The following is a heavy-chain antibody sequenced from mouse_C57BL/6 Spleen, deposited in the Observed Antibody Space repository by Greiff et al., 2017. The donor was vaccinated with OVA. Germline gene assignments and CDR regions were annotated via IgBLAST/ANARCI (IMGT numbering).Heavy chain of an antibody. CDR1: GYTFTSYW. D-gene: IGHD1-1*01. CDR3: ARRGSPVVATEAMDY. CDR2: IYPGSGST. J-gene: IGHJ4*01. Sequence: VKLQQPGAELVKPGASVKMSCKASGYTFTSYWITWVKQRPGQGLEWIGDIYPGSGSTNYNEKFKSKATLTVDTSSSTAYMQLSSLTSEDSAVYYCARRGSPVVATEAMDYWGQGTSVTVSS. V-gene: IGHV1-55*01.